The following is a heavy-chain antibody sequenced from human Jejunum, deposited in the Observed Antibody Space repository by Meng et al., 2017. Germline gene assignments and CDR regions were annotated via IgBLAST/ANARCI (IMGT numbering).Heavy chain of an antibody. CDR2: ISGSGGNT. CDR1: GVTFSSYA. CDR3: AKDWWELLFAF. V-gene: IGHV3-23*04. D-gene: IGHD1-26*01. J-gene: IGHJ4*02. Sequence: EARLVESGGGVVQRGGSLRLSCAASGVTFSSYAMSWVRQAPGKGLEWVSGISGSGGNTYYADSVKGRFTISRDNSKNTLYLQMNSLRAEDTAVYYCAKDWWELLFAFWGQGTLVTVSS.